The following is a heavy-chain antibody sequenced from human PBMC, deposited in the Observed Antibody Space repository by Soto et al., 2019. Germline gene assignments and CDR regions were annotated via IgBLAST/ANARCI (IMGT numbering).Heavy chain of an antibody. Sequence: ASVKVSCKASGYTFTGYYMHWVRQTPGQGLEWMGWINPNSGGTNYAQKFQGRVTMTRDTSISTAYMELSRLRSDDTAVYYCARARRYYDILTGYVSYYYGMDVWGQGTTVTVSS. CDR3: ARARRYYDILTGYVSYYYGMDV. D-gene: IGHD3-9*01. J-gene: IGHJ6*02. CDR2: INPNSGGT. V-gene: IGHV1-2*02. CDR1: GYTFTGYY.